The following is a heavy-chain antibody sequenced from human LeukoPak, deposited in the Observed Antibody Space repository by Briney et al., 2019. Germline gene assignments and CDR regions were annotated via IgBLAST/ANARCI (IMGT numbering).Heavy chain of an antibody. CDR2: IYDSGST. CDR3: ARLPFRSRIYGSGVLDV. D-gene: IGHD3-10*01. Sequence: SETLSLTCTVSGVSINSYYWSWIRQPPGKGLEWIGYIYDSGSTYYNPSLKSRVTISVDTSKNQFSLKLSSVTAADTAVYYCARLPFRSRIYGSGVLDVWGQGTTVTVSS. V-gene: IGHV4-59*08. J-gene: IGHJ6*02. CDR1: GVSINSYY.